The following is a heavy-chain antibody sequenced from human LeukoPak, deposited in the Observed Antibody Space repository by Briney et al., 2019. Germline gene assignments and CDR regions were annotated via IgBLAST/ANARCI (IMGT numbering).Heavy chain of an antibody. CDR1: GFSVSDYY. CDR3: ARDRNAIPRYFDY. D-gene: IGHD2-8*01. CDR2: ISSSGSTI. Sequence: GGSLRLSCAGSGFSVSDYYMNWIRQAPGKGLEWISFISSSGSTIYYRDSVKGRFTMSRDTTKNSLFLQMNSLRAEDTAVYYCARDRNAIPRYFDYWGQGTLVTVSS. V-gene: IGHV3-11*04. J-gene: IGHJ4*02.